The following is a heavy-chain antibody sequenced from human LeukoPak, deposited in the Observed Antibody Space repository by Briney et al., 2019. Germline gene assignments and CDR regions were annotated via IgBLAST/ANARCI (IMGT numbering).Heavy chain of an antibody. CDR1: GYTFTSYA. CDR3: AREREETYGSGSYTFDH. V-gene: IGHV1-18*01. CDR2: INTNNGNT. D-gene: IGHD3-10*01. J-gene: IGHJ4*02. Sequence: ASVKVSCKASGYTFTSYAFSWVRQAPGQGLEWMGWINTNNGNTNYVQRLQGRVTMTTDTSTSTAYMELRSLRSDDTAVYYCAREREETYGSGSYTFDHWGQGTLVTVSS.